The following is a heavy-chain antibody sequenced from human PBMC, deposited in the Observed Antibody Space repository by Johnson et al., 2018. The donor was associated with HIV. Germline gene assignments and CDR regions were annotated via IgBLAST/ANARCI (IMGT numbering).Heavy chain of an antibody. D-gene: IGHD2-15*01. V-gene: IGHV3-64*04. J-gene: IGHJ3*02. Sequence: QVQLVESGGGLLQPGRSPRLSCAASGFTFSSYAMHWVRQAPGKGLEWVSGIYWTGGSTYYADSVKGRFTISRDNSKNTLYLQMNSLRAEDTAVYYCARSQVAATSEGAFDIWGQGTMVTVSS. CDR3: ARSQVAATSEGAFDI. CDR2: IYWTGGST. CDR1: GFTFSSYA.